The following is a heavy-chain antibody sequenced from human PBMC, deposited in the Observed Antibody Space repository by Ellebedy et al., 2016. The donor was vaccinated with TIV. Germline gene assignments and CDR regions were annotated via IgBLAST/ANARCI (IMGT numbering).Heavy chain of an antibody. CDR2: IKQDGSEK. CDR3: ARARGWTDAFDI. Sequence: GESLKISXAASGFTFSSYWMSWVRQAPGKGLEWVANIKQDGSEKYYVDSVKGRFTISRDNAKNSLYLQMNSLRAEDTAVYYCARARGWTDAFDIWGQGTMVTVSS. V-gene: IGHV3-7*05. J-gene: IGHJ3*02. D-gene: IGHD6-19*01. CDR1: GFTFSSYW.